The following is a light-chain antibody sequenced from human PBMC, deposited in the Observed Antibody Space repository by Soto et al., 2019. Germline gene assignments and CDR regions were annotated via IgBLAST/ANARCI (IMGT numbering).Light chain of an antibody. CDR3: QQYYTLPLT. CDR2: WAS. J-gene: IGKJ4*01. V-gene: IGKV4-1*01. Sequence: DIVMTQSPDSLAVSLGERATINCESSQSVLFTSNNKNYLAWYQQKPGQPPKLLLSWASARESGVPERFSGSGSGTLFTLSISSLQAEDVAVYYCQQYYTLPLTFGGGTNADNK. CDR1: QSVLFTSNNKNY.